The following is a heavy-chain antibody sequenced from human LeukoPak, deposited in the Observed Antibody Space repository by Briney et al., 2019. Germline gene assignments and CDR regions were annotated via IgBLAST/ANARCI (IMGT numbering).Heavy chain of an antibody. CDR1: GGTFSSYA. CDR2: IIPIFGTA. J-gene: IGHJ4*02. D-gene: IGHD3-22*01. CDR3: ARGAYDSSGFTFDY. V-gene: IGHV1-69*13. Sequence: SVKVSGKASGGTFSSYAISWVRQAPGQGLEWMGGIIPIFGTANYAQKFQGRVTITADESTSTAYMELSSLRSEDTAVYYCARGAYDSSGFTFDYWGQGTLVTVSS.